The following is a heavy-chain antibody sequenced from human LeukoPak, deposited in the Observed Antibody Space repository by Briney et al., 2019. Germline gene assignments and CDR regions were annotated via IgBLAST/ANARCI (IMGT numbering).Heavy chain of an antibody. V-gene: IGHV3-7*01. CDR2: IKQDGSEK. CDR1: GFTFSNAW. D-gene: IGHD3-9*01. J-gene: IGHJ6*02. Sequence: GGSLRLSCAASGFTFSNAWMSWVRQAPGKGLEWVANIKQDGSEKYYVDSVKGRFTISRDNAKNSLYLQMNSLRAEDTAVYYCARDSDILTGYYIPHDYYYGMDVWGQGTTVTVSS. CDR3: ARDSDILTGYYIPHDYYYGMDV.